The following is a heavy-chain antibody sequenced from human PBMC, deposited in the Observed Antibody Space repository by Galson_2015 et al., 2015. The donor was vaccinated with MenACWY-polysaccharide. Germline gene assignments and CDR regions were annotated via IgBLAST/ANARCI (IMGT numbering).Heavy chain of an antibody. Sequence: SLRLSCAASGFTFNNYWMSWVRQAPGKGLEWVANIKKDGSEKHCVDSVKGRFTISRDNARSSLYLQMNGLRVEDTAVYYCARGHYGMDVWGQGTTVTVS. V-gene: IGHV3-7*01. CDR2: IKKDGSEK. J-gene: IGHJ6*02. CDR3: ARGHYGMDV. CDR1: GFTFNNYW.